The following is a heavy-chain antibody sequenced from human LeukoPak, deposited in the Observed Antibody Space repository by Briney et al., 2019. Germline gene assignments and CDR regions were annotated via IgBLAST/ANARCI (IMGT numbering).Heavy chain of an antibody. J-gene: IGHJ3*02. CDR3: TRLGGSSWYFDAFDI. CDR2: IYTSGST. V-gene: IGHV4-4*09. CDR1: GGSISSYY. Sequence: SETLSLTCTVSGGSISSYYWSWIRQPPGKGLEWIGYIYTSGSTNYNPSLKSRVTISVDTSKNQFSLKLSSVTAADTAVYYCTRLGGSSWYFDAFDIWGQGTMVTVSS. D-gene: IGHD6-13*01.